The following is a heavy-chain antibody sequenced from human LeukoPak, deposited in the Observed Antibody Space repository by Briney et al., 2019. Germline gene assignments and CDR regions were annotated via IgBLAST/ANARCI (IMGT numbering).Heavy chain of an antibody. J-gene: IGHJ5*02. CDR2: IYYSGST. Sequence: TSETLSLTCTVSGGSISSYYWSWIRQPPGKGLEWIGYIYYSGSTNYNPSLKSRVTISVDTSKNQFSLKLSSVTAADTAVYYCARRGYSYGLIPWGQGTLVTVSS. CDR3: ARRGYSYGLIP. D-gene: IGHD5-18*01. V-gene: IGHV4-59*08. CDR1: GGSISSYY.